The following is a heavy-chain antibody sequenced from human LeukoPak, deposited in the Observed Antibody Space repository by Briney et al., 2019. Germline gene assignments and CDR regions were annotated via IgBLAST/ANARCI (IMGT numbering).Heavy chain of an antibody. CDR3: ARSTAGFDY. CDR1: GFSFGSYW. J-gene: IGHJ4*02. D-gene: IGHD1-1*01. Sequence: GGSLRLSCAASGFSFGSYWIAWVRQAPGKGLEWVANIKEDGSEKYYVDSVKGRFTLSRDNAKNSLSLQMSSLRAEDTAVYYCARSTAGFDYWGQGTLVTVS. CDR2: IKEDGSEK. V-gene: IGHV3-7*01.